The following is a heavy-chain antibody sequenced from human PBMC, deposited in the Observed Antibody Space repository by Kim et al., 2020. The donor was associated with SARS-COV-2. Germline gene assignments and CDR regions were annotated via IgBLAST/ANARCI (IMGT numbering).Heavy chain of an antibody. CDR3: AREILGYCSSTSCSNYYYYYGMDV. V-gene: IGHV4-39*07. Sequence: SETLSLTCTVSGGSISSSSYYWGWIRQPPGKGLEWIGSIYYSGSTYPNPSLKSRVTISVDTSKNQFSLKLSSVTAADTAVYYCAREILGYCSSTSCSNYYYYYGMDVWGQGTTVTVSS. CDR2: IYYSGST. J-gene: IGHJ6*02. CDR1: GGSISSSSYY. D-gene: IGHD2-2*01.